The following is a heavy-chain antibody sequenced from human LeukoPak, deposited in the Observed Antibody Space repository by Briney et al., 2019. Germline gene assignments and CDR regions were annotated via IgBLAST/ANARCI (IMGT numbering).Heavy chain of an antibody. V-gene: IGHV1-2*02. CDR1: GYTFTGYY. D-gene: IGHD3-3*01. CDR2: IIPNSGGT. CDR3: ARSPYEWLPNDY. J-gene: IGHJ4*02. Sequence: GASVKGSCKASGYTFTGYYMHWVRQAPGQGLEWMGWIIPNSGGTNYAQKFQGRVTMTRDTSISTAYMELSRLRSDDTAVYYCARSPYEWLPNDYWGQGTLVNVSS.